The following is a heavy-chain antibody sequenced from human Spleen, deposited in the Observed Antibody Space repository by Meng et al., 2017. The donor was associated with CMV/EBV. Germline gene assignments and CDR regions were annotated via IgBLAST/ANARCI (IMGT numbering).Heavy chain of an antibody. Sequence: CTVSGGSVSSSSYYWSWIRQPPGKGLEWIGYIYYTGSTNYNPSLKGRVTMSVDTPRNHFSLKLTSVTAADTAVYYCARFRVTSHRFDPWGQGALVTVSS. J-gene: IGHJ5*02. V-gene: IGHV4-61*03. CDR3: ARFRVTSHRFDP. CDR2: IYYTGST. D-gene: IGHD3-3*01. CDR1: GGSVSSSSYY.